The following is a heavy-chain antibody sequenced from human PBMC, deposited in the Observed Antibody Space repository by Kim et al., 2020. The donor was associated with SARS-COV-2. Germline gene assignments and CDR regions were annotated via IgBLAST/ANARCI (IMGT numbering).Heavy chain of an antibody. CDR2: IKSKTDGGAT. J-gene: IGHJ4*02. V-gene: IGHV3-15*06. D-gene: IGHD3-22*01. CDR3: TLEGHDSPGAY. CDR1: GFTFINAW. Sequence: GGSLRLSCAGSGFTFINAWMSWVRQAPGKGLEWVARIKSKTDGGATYYAAPVKGRFGISRDDSENTLFLQMNSLDSEDTAVYYFTLEGHDSPGAYWGQGTLVTVSS.